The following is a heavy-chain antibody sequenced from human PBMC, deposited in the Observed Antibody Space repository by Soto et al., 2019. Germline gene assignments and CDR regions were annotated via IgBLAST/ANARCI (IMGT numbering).Heavy chain of an antibody. Sequence: LRLSCAASGFTFSSYAMHWVRQAPGKGLEWVAVISYDGSNKYYADSVKGRFTISRDNSKNTLYLQMNSLRAEDTAVYYCASTSSRYWDPSGDYYYYYGMDVWGQGTTVTVSS. CDR1: GFTFSSYA. D-gene: IGHD2-8*02. V-gene: IGHV3-30-3*01. CDR3: ASTSSRYWDPSGDYYYYYGMDV. CDR2: ISYDGSNK. J-gene: IGHJ6*02.